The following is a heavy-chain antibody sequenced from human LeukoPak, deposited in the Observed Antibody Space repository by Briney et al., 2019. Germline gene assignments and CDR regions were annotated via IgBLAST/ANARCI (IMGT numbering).Heavy chain of an antibody. Sequence: GASVKVSCKASGYTFTSYYMHWVRQAPGQGLEWMGIINPSGGSTSYAQKFQGRVTMTRDMSTSTVYMELSSLRSEDTAVYYCARGIGVVPAAIATYYYYMDVWGKGTTVTVSS. D-gene: IGHD2-2*01. CDR2: INPSGGST. CDR1: GYTFTSYY. CDR3: ARGIGVVPAAIATYYYYMDV. J-gene: IGHJ6*03. V-gene: IGHV1-46*01.